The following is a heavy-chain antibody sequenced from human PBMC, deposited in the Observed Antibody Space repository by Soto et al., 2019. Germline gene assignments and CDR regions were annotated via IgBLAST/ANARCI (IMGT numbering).Heavy chain of an antibody. V-gene: IGHV3-33*01. J-gene: IGHJ4*02. CDR3: ARGDYYDSSGYYGFDY. D-gene: IGHD3-22*01. Sequence: GESLKISCAASGFTFSSYGMHWVRQAPGKGLEWVAVIWYDGSNKYYADSVKGRFTISRDNSKNTLYLQMNSLRAEDTAVYYCARGDYYDSSGYYGFDYWGQGTLVTVSS. CDR2: IWYDGSNK. CDR1: GFTFSSYG.